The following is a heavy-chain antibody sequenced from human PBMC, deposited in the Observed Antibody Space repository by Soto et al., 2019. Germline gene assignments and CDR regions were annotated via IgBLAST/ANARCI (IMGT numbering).Heavy chain of an antibody. CDR1: GFTFSSYE. CDR2: ISSSGSTI. J-gene: IGHJ4*02. Sequence: EVQLVESGGGLVQPGGSLRLSCAASGFTFSSYEMNWVRQAPGKGLEWVSYISSSGSTIYYADSVKGRFTISRDNAKNSLDLQMNSRRAEDTAVYYCARGRGGDSGSYLDYWGQGTLVTVSS. D-gene: IGHD1-26*01. CDR3: ARGRGGDSGSYLDY. V-gene: IGHV3-48*03.